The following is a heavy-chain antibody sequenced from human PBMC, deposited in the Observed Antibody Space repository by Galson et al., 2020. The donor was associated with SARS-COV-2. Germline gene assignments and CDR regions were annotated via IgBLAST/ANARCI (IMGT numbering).Heavy chain of an antibody. CDR3: SRGLSSSWPFSDF. CDR2: ITSSSTT. D-gene: IGHD6-13*01. V-gene: IGHV3-48*02. J-gene: IGHJ4*02. Sequence: ESLRLSCAASGFTFSSYNMHWVRQAPGKGLEWGSFITSSSTTYYADSVKGRFTISRDNAKNSLYLQMSGLRDDDTALYYCSRGLSSSWPFSDFWGQGALVTVSS. CDR1: GFTFSSYN.